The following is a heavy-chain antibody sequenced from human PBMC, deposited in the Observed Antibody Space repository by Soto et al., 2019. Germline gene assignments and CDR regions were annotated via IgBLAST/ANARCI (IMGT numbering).Heavy chain of an antibody. CDR1: GFIFSNAR. J-gene: IGHJ4*01. V-gene: IGHV3-15*07. CDR3: TTSTAVRGATAY. CDR2: IKSKTDGGTT. Sequence: EVQVVESGGGLVKPGGSLRLSCAASGFIFSNARMNWVRQAPGKGLEWVGRIKSKTDGGTTDYAAPVNGRFTISRDDSKNTLYLQMNSLKTEDTAVYYCTTSTAVRGATAYWGQEPWSPSPQ. D-gene: IGHD3-10*01.